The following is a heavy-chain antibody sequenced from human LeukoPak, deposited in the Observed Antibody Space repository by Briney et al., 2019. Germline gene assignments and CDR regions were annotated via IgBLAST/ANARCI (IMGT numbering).Heavy chain of an antibody. CDR2: IYTSGST. J-gene: IGHJ4*02. V-gene: IGHV4-4*08. CDR3: ARLGTHLYYYDSSGYYDD. Sequence: KSSETLSLTCTVSGGSISSYYWSWIRQPPGKGLEWIGYIYTSGSTNYNPSLKSRVTISVDTSKNQFSLKLSSVTAADTAAYYCARLGTHLYYYDSSGYYDDWGQGTLVTVSS. D-gene: IGHD3-22*01. CDR1: GGSISSYY.